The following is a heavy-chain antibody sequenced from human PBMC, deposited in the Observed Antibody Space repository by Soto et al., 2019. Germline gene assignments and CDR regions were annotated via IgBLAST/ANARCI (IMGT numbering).Heavy chain of an antibody. D-gene: IGHD2-15*01. CDR3: ANNYCSGGSCYSGLFMFDAFDI. CDR1: GFTFSSYA. Sequence: EVQLLESGGGLVQPGGSLRLSCAASGFTFSSYAMSWVRQAPGKGLEWVSAISGSGGSTYYADSVKGRFTIPRDNSKNTRYLQMNSLRAEDTAVYYCANNYCSGGSCYSGLFMFDAFDIWGQGTMVTVSS. V-gene: IGHV3-23*01. CDR2: ISGSGGST. J-gene: IGHJ3*02.